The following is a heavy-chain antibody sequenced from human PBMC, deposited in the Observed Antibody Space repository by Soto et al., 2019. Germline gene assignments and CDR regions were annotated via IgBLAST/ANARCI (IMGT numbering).Heavy chain of an antibody. CDR3: ARARTEWELLGYYYYYGMDV. V-gene: IGHV4-34*01. D-gene: IGHD1-26*01. J-gene: IGHJ6*02. CDR2: INHSGST. Sequence: SETLSLTCAVYGGSFSGYYWSWIRQPPGKGLEWIGEINHSGSTNYNPSLKSRVTISVDTSKNQFSLKLSSVTAADTAVYYCARARTEWELLGYYYYYGMDVWGQGTTVTVSS. CDR1: GGSFSGYY.